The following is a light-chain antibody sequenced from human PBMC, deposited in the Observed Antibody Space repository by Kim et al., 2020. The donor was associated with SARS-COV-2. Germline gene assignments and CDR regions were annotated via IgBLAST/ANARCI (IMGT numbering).Light chain of an antibody. Sequence: SCTLSCTGTSSDVGGYNYVSWYQQHPGKAPKLMIYEVSKRPSGVPDRFSGSKSGNTASLTVSGLQAEDEADYYCSSYAGSNNFGVFGGGTQLTVL. V-gene: IGLV2-8*01. CDR1: SSDVGGYNY. J-gene: IGLJ2*01. CDR2: EVS. CDR3: SSYAGSNNFGV.